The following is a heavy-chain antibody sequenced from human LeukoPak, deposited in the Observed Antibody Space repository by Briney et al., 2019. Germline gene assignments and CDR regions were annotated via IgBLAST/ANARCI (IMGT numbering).Heavy chain of an antibody. CDR3: AKDPPLEYSSSPDY. Sequence: PGGSLRLSCAASGFTFSSYAMSWVRQAPGKGLEWVSAISGSGGSTYYADSVKGRFTISRDNSKNTLYLQMNRLRAEDTAVYYCAKDPPLEYSSSPDYWGQGTLVTVSS. CDR1: GFTFSSYA. V-gene: IGHV3-23*01. J-gene: IGHJ4*02. CDR2: ISGSGGST. D-gene: IGHD6-6*01.